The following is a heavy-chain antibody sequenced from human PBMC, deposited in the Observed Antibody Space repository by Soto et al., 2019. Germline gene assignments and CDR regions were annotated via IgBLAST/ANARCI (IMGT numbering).Heavy chain of an antibody. CDR2: IYYSGST. D-gene: IGHD4-17*01. J-gene: IGHJ3*02. CDR1: DGSISSYY. V-gene: IGHV4-59*01. Sequence: SETLSLTCTVSDGSISSYYWSWIRQPPGKGLEWIGYIYYSGSTNYNPSLKSRVTISVDTSKNQFSLKLSSVTAADTAVYYCAREELRWYNAFDIWGQGTMVTVSS. CDR3: AREELRWYNAFDI.